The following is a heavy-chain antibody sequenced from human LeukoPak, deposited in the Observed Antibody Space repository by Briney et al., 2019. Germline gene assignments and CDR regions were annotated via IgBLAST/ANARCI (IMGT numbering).Heavy chain of an antibody. Sequence: PSETLSLTCTASGGTISSYYWSWIRLPAGEGLEWIGRIYTNGNTNYNPSLKSRVTMSVDTSKNQFSLRLSSVTAADTAVYYCAGLANSGYDFYYYINVWGKGTTVTVSS. J-gene: IGHJ6*03. CDR2: IYTNGNT. V-gene: IGHV4-4*07. CDR1: GGTISSYY. D-gene: IGHD5-12*01. CDR3: AGLANSGYDFYYYINV.